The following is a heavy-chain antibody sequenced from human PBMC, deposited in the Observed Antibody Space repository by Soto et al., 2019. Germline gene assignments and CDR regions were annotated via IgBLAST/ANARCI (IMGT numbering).Heavy chain of an antibody. CDR3: AKNGQPPYYYYGLDV. J-gene: IGHJ6*02. D-gene: IGHD2-8*01. Sequence: QGPLVQSGGEVKQPGASVKVSCKASGYTFSRYGISWVRQAPGQGLEWMGWISGYNGDTNYAQKFQGRVTMTIDTSTTTAYMELRSLTSDDTAVYYCAKNGQPPYYYYGLDVWGQGTTVTVSS. CDR1: GYTFSRYG. V-gene: IGHV1-18*01. CDR2: ISGYNGDT.